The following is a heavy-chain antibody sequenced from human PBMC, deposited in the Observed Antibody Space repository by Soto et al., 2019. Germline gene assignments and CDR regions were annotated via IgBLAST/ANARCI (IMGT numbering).Heavy chain of an antibody. D-gene: IGHD3-10*01. J-gene: IGHJ6*02. CDR1: GDSIDSNCW. V-gene: IGHV4-4*02. Sequence: QVQLQESGPGLVKPSGTLSLTCAVSGDSIDSNCWWTWVRQPPGEGRESIGEIYNSGSTTYYPSRKNRVTILVDKSKSQFPLKPKSVTAADAAVYYGASWFGDRYYVYGLTVWGQGPTVTASS. CDR2: IYNSGST. CDR3: ASWFGDRYYVYGLTV.